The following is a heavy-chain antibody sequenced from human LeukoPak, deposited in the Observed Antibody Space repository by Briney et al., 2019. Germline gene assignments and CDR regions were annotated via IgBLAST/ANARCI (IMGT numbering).Heavy chain of an antibody. D-gene: IGHD6-6*01. CDR2: IYHSGST. V-gene: IGHV4-34*01. CDR3: ARERKQLGRFFDY. CDR1: VGSFSGYY. Sequence: SETLSLTCAVYVGSFSGYYWSWIRQPPGKGLEWIGSIYHSGSTYYNPSLKSRVTISVDTSKNQFSLKLSSVTAADTAVYYCARERKQLGRFFDYWGQGTLVTVSS. J-gene: IGHJ4*02.